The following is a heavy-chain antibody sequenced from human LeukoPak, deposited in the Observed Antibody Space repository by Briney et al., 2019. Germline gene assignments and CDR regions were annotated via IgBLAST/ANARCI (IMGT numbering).Heavy chain of an antibody. D-gene: IGHD3-9*01. CDR3: ARGLSYDILTGYYA. J-gene: IGHJ5*02. V-gene: IGHV3-21*01. CDR2: ISSSSSYI. Sequence: GGSLRLSCAASGFTFSSYGMNWVRQAPGKGLEWVSSISSSSSYIYYADSVKGRFTISRDNAKNSLYLQMNSLRAEDTAVYYCARGLSYDILTGYYAWGQGTLVTVSS. CDR1: GFTFSSYG.